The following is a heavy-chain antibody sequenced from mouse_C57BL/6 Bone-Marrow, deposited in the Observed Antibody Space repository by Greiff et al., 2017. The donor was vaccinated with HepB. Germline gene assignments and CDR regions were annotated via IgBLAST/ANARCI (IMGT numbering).Heavy chain of an antibody. D-gene: IGHD2-4*01. CDR3: ARRYYDYHWYFDV. J-gene: IGHJ1*03. V-gene: IGHV1-61*01. CDR1: GYTFTSYW. CDR2: IYPSDSET. Sequence: VQLQQPGAELVRPGSSVKLSCKASGYTFTSYWMDWVKQRPGQGLEWIGNIYPSDSETHYNQKFKDKATLPVDKSSSTAYMQLSSLTSEDSAVYYCARRYYDYHWYFDVWGTGTTVTVSS.